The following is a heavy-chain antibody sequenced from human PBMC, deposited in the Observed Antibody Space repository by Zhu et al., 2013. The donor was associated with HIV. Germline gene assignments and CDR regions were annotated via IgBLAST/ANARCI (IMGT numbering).Heavy chain of an antibody. V-gene: IGHV1-46*01. J-gene: IGHJ4*02. D-gene: IGHD3-22*01. CDR3: APSASYDGSGYYRLLY. Sequence: QVQLVQSGAEVKKPGASVKVSCKASGYTFTSYYMHWVRQAPGQGLEWMGIINPSGGSTSYAQKFQGRVTMTRDTSISTAYMELSRLRSDDTAVYYCAPSASYDGSGYYRLLYWGQGTLVTVSS. CDR2: INPSGGST. CDR1: GYTFTSYY.